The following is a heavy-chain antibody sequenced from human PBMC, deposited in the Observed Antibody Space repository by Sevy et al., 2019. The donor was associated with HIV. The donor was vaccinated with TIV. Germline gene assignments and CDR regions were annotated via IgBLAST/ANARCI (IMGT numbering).Heavy chain of an antibody. J-gene: IGHJ3*02. D-gene: IGHD2-2*01. CDR1: GYTFIDYY. Sequence: ASVKVSCKASGYTFIDYYLIWVRQAPGQGLEWMGRFNPNSGDTNYAQKFQGRVTMTRDASRNSAYMELSRLTSDDTAVYYCAREWGFAMANAFDIWGQGTMVTVSS. CDR2: FNPNSGDT. V-gene: IGHV1-2*06. CDR3: AREWGFAMANAFDI.